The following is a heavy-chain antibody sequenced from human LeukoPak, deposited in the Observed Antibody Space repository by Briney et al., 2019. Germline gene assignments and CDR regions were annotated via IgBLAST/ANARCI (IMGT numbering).Heavy chain of an antibody. J-gene: IGHJ6*02. CDR1: GGSISSDSYY. CDR3: ARGTGTHHFYYYYGMDV. Sequence: SETLSLICTVSGGSISSDSYYWAWIRQPPGKGLEWIASIYYSGSTYYNPSLKSRVTISVDRSKNQFSLKLSSVTAADTAVYYCARGTGTHHFYYYYGMDVWGQGTTVTVSS. CDR2: IYYSGST. V-gene: IGHV4-39*07. D-gene: IGHD1-1*01.